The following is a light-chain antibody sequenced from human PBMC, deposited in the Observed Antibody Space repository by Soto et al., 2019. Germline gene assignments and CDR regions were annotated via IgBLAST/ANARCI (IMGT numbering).Light chain of an antibody. V-gene: IGLV2-8*01. CDR3: NSYAGSNNWV. CDR2: EVS. CDR1: SSDVGSYNY. Sequence: QSALTQPASVSGSPGQSITISCTGTSSDVGSYNYVSWFQQHPGKAPKLMIYEVSKRPSGVPDRFSGYKSGNTASLTVSGLQAEDEADYYCNSYAGSNNWVFGGGTKLTVL. J-gene: IGLJ3*02.